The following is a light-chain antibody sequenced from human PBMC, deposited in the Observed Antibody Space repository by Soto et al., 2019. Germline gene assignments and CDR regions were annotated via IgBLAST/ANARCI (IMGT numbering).Light chain of an antibody. J-gene: IGLJ2*01. CDR2: DVS. Sequence: QSALTQPASVSGSPGQSITISCTGTSSDVGGYNYVSWYQQHPGKAPKLMIYDVSNRPSGVSNRFSGSKSGNAASLTISGLQAEDEADYYCSSYTSGITSVVFGGGTKLTVL. CDR3: SSYTSGITSVV. CDR1: SSDVGGYNY. V-gene: IGLV2-14*01.